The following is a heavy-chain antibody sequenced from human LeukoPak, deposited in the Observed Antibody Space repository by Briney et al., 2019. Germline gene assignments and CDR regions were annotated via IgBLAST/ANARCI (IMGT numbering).Heavy chain of an antibody. D-gene: IGHD2-15*01. J-gene: IGHJ3*02. CDR1: GYIFTSYG. CDR3: ATSIYCSGGNCYSVVTDYDACDI. V-gene: IGHV1-18*01. Sequence: ASVKVSCKASGYIFTSYGISGVRQAPGQGLEWMGWLSGYNGNTKYAQKFQGRVTMTTDTSTSTAYMDLRSLRSDDTAVYYCATSIYCSGGNCYSVVTDYDACDIWGQGTMVTVSS. CDR2: LSGYNGNT.